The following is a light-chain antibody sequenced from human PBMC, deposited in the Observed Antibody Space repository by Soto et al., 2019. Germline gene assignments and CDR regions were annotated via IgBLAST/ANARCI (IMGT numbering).Light chain of an antibody. J-gene: IGLJ3*02. Sequence: SYELTQPPSVSVAPGQTARITCGESNIGSKSVRWYQQKPGQAPVLVVYDDRARPSGIPDQFSGSNSGNTATLTISRVGAGDEADYYCQVWDRSSDHVVFGGGTKLTVL. V-gene: IGLV3-21*02. CDR3: QVWDRSSDHVV. CDR2: DDR. CDR1: NIGSKS.